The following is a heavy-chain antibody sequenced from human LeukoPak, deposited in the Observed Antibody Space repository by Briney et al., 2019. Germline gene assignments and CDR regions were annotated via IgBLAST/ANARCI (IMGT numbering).Heavy chain of an antibody. V-gene: IGHV3-48*01. D-gene: IGHD2-15*01. CDR3: ARGLHYLDV. CDR1: GFTFSSHT. Sequence: GGSLRLSCAASGFTFSSHTMAWVRQAPGKGLEWLSYISGTTSVIYYADSVKGRFIISRDNADNSLYLQMNSLKAEDTAVYYCARGLHYLDVWGKGTTVTVSS. CDR2: ISGTTSVI. J-gene: IGHJ6*03.